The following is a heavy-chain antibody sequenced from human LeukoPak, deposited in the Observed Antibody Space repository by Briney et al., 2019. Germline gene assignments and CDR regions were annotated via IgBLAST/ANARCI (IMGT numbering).Heavy chain of an antibody. D-gene: IGHD3-10*01. CDR1: RGSISNSHW. CDR3: ARDLYGSGTRFDY. J-gene: IGHJ4*02. CDR2: IFHTGST. Sequence: SETLSLTCAVSRGSISNSHWWSWVRQPPGKGLEWIGEIFHTGSTNYNPSLKSRVTLSVDKSKNQFSLKLTSVTAADTAVYYCARDLYGSGTRFDYWGQGSLVTVSS. V-gene: IGHV4-4*02.